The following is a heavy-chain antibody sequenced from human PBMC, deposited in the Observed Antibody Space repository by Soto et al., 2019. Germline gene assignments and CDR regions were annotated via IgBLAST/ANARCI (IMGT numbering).Heavy chain of an antibody. D-gene: IGHD3-9*01. V-gene: IGHV1-46*01. CDR3: ARVVSPYYDVLTGNWFDP. Sequence: GASVKVSCKASGYTFTSYYMHWVRQAPGQGLELMGIINPSGGSTSYAQKFQGRVTMTRDTSTSTAYMELSRLKSDDTAVYYCARVVSPYYDVLTGNWFDPWGQGTLVSVSS. CDR1: GYTFTSYY. CDR2: INPSGGST. J-gene: IGHJ5*02.